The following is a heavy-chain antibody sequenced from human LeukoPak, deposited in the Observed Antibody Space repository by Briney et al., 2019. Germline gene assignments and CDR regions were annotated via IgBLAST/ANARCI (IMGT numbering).Heavy chain of an antibody. CDR3: ARDLDYGDYYYYGMDV. CDR1: GFTFSSYS. D-gene: IGHD4-17*01. J-gene: IGHJ6*02. CDR2: ISSSSSTI. Sequence: GGSLRLSCAASGFTFSSYSMNWVCQAPGNGLGGVSYISSSSSTIYYADSVKGRFTISRDNAKNSLYLQMNSLRDEDTAVYYCARDLDYGDYYYYGMDVWGQGTTVTVSS. V-gene: IGHV3-48*02.